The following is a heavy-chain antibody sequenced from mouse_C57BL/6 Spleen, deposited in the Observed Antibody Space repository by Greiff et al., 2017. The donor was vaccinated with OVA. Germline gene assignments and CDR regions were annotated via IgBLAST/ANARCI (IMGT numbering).Heavy chain of an antibody. V-gene: IGHV5-4*01. J-gene: IGHJ1*03. CDR3: ASYYCGSSYEYFDV. D-gene: IGHD1-1*01. Sequence: EVQLVEPGGGLVKPGGSLKLSCAASGFTFSSYAMSWVRQTPEKRLEWVATISDGGSYTYYPDNVKGRFTISRDNATNTLYLQMSHLKSEDTAMYYCASYYCGSSYEYFDVWGTGTTVTVSA. CDR1: GFTFSSYA. CDR2: ISDGGSYT.